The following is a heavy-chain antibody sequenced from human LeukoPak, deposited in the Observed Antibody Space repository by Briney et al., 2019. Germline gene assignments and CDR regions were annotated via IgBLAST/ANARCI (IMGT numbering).Heavy chain of an antibody. CDR1: GGTFSSYA. CDR2: IIPIFGTA. Sequence: ASVKVSCKASGGTFSSYAISWVRQAPGQGLEWMGGIIPIFGTANYAQKFQGRVTISADKSTSTACMELSSLRSEDTALYYCARGRIRYDDYSSGWFVFFEFWGQGSLVTVSS. J-gene: IGHJ4*02. V-gene: IGHV1-69*06. D-gene: IGHD6-19*01. CDR3: ARGRIRYDDYSSGWFVFFEF.